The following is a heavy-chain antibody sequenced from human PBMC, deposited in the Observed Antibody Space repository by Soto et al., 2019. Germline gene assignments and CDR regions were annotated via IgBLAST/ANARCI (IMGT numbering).Heavy chain of an antibody. J-gene: IGHJ4*02. V-gene: IGHV1-3*01. CDR1: GYTFTSYA. Sequence: GASVKVSCKASGYTFTSYAMHWVRQAPGQRIEWMGWINAGNGNTKYSQKFQGRVTITRDTSASTAYMELSGLRAEDTAVYYCVRDADKVPPGQHMVHGDYWGQGTVVTVSS. CDR2: INAGNGNT. CDR3: VRDADKVPPGQHMVHGDY. D-gene: IGHD6-13*01.